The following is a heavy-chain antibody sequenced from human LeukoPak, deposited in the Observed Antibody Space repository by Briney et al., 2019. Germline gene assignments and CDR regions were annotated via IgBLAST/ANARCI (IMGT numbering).Heavy chain of an antibody. CDR1: GFTFSSYE. J-gene: IGHJ3*02. CDR3: ARDGGSAAAFDI. Sequence: GGSLRLSCAASGFTFSSYEMNWVRQAPGRGLEWVSYISSSGSTIYYADSVKGRFTISRDNAKNSLYLQMNSLRAEDTAVYYCARDGGSAAAFDIWGQGTMVTVSS. CDR2: ISSSGSTI. V-gene: IGHV3-48*03. D-gene: IGHD3-16*01.